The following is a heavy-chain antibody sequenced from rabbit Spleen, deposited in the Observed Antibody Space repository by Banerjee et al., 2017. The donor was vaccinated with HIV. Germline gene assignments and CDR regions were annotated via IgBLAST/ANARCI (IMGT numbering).Heavy chain of an antibody. Sequence: QEQLKESGGGLVQPGGSLKLSCKASGFTLSSSGWICWVRQAPGKGLEYIGWISTFGSAYYANWVNGRFTISSDNAQNTVGLQLNSLTAADTATYFCARTGSSWSLNLWGPGTLVTVS. V-gene: IGHV1S8*01. D-gene: IGHD8-1*01. CDR2: ISTFGSA. CDR3: ARTGSSWSLNL. CDR1: GFTLSSSG. J-gene: IGHJ4*01.